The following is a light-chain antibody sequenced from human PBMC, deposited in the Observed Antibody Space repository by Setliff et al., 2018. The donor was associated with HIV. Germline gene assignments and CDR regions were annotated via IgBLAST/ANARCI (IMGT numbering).Light chain of an antibody. CDR1: SSDVGSYDY. V-gene: IGLV2-14*03. J-gene: IGLJ3*02. CDR2: DVI. Sequence: QSVLTHPASVSGSPGQSITISCTGSSSDVGSYDYVSWYQRFPGKAPKLIIYDVISRPSGISSRFSGSKSGNTASQTISGLQAEDEGYYFCASYTGISAPVLFGGGTKVTVL. CDR3: ASYTGISAPVL.